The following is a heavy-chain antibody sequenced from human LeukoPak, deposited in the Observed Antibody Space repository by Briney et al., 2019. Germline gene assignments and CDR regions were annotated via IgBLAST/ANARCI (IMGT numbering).Heavy chain of an antibody. J-gene: IGHJ4*02. CDR1: GFTFSTCS. D-gene: IGHD3-22*01. Sequence: GGSLRLSCAASGFTFSTCSMNWVRQTPGKGLEWVSSISSGSSYIYYADSVKGRFTISRDNAKNSLYLQMNSLRAEDTAVHYCARDRYYDSSGYLGGDFDYWGQGTLVTVSS. CDR3: ARDRYYDSSGYLGGDFDY. CDR2: ISSGSSYI. V-gene: IGHV3-21*01.